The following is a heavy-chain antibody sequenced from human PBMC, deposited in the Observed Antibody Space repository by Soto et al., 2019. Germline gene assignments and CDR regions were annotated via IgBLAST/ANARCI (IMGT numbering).Heavy chain of an antibody. CDR2: ISGSGGST. CDR1: GFTFSSYA. D-gene: IGHD3-9*01. CDR3: SKGPHYDMLTGYKAD. V-gene: IGHV3-23*01. Sequence: GGSLRLSCAASGFTFSSYAMSWVRQAPGKGLELVSAISGSGGSTYYADSVKGRFTITRDNSKNKLYLQMNSMIAEDTAVYSRSKGPHYDMLTGYKADWGQGTLVTVSS. J-gene: IGHJ4*02.